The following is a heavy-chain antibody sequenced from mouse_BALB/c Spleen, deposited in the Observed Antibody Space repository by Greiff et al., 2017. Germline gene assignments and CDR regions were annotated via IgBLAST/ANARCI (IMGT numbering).Heavy chain of an antibody. D-gene: IGHD2-10*01. V-gene: IGHV1-4*01. J-gene: IGHJ3*01. CDR2: INPSSGYT. CDR3: ARRETEASYFDY. CDR1: GYTFTSYS. Sequence: VQLQQSGAELVRPGASVKMSCKASGYTFTSYSMHWVKQRPGQGLEWIGYINPSSGYTNYNQKFKGKATLTADKSSSTAYMQLSSLTSEDSAVYYCARRETEASYFDYWGQGTLVTVSA.